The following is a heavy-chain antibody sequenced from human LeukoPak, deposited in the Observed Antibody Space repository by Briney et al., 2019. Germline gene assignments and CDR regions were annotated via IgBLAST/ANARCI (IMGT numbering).Heavy chain of an antibody. CDR1: GYTFTGYY. CDR2: VNPNSGGT. D-gene: IGHD3-16*01. V-gene: IGHV1-2*02. J-gene: IGHJ4*02. Sequence: ASVKVFCKASGYTFTGYYMHWVRQAPGQGLEWMGWVNPNSGGTNYAQKFQGRVTMTRDTSISTAYMELRRLRSDDTAVYYCARGDDYDPFDYWGQGTLVTVSS. CDR3: ARGDDYDPFDY.